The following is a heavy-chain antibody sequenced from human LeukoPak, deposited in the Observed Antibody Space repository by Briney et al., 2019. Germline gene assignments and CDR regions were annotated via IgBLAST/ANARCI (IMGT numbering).Heavy chain of an antibody. Sequence: PSETLSLTCAVYGGSFSGYYWSWIRQPPKKGLEWIGEINHSGSTNYNPSLKSRVTISVDTSKNQFSLKVRSVTAADTAVYYCARVEAAAGINYWGQGTLVTVSS. V-gene: IGHV4-34*01. J-gene: IGHJ4*02. CDR2: INHSGST. CDR3: ARVEAAAGINY. D-gene: IGHD6-13*01. CDR1: GGSFSGYY.